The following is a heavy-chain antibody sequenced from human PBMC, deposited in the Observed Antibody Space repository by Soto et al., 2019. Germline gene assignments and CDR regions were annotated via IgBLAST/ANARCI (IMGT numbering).Heavy chain of an antibody. CDR1: GGSISSTINY. D-gene: IGHD2-8*02. J-gene: IGHJ5*02. Sequence: QLQLQESGPGLVKPSETLSLSCTVSGGSISSTINYWAWIRQPPGKGLEWIGNLYYSGSSFYNPSLKSPVTLSVDTSNNPSSLTLSSATAADTAVYYCVTKGGNSYWWFAPWGQGTMVTVSS. V-gene: IGHV4-39*01. CDR2: LYYSGSS. CDR3: VTKGGNSYWWFAP.